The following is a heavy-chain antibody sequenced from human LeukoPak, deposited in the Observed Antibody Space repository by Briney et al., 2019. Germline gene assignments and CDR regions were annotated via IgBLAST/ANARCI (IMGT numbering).Heavy chain of an antibody. Sequence: SETLSLTCAVAGASITSCYWSWVRQSAGKGLEWIGRLYTTGTTNYNPSLKSRVTMSGDSSKNQLSLTLTSVTTADTAVYYCVRDGANWEEPNDAFDTWGQGTLLTVSS. J-gene: IGHJ3*02. D-gene: IGHD1-26*01. V-gene: IGHV4-4*07. CDR1: GASITSCY. CDR3: VRDGANWEEPNDAFDT. CDR2: LYTTGTT.